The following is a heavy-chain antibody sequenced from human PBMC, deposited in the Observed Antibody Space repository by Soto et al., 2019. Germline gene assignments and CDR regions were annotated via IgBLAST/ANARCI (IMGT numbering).Heavy chain of an antibody. V-gene: IGHV1-18*04. J-gene: IGHJ6*02. D-gene: IGHD3-10*01. CDR1: GYTFTSYG. Sequence: QVPLVQSGAEVKKPGASVKVSCKASGYTFTSYGISWVRQAPGQGLEWMGWISAYNGNTNYAQKLQGRVTMTTDTSTRTAYMELRSLRSDDTAVYYCARAGYYYGSVSYYNAVDYYYGMDVWGQGTTVTVSS. CDR3: ARAGYYYGSVSYYNAVDYYYGMDV. CDR2: ISAYNGNT.